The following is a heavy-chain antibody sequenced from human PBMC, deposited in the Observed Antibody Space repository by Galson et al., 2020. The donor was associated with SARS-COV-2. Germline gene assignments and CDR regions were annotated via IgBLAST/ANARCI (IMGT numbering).Heavy chain of an antibody. CDR3: ARDSSTSGSYQYDAFDF. V-gene: IGHV3-9*01. Sequence: PGGSLRLSCVVSGFTFDDHAMHWVRQAPGKGLEWVSRISWRSGSVGYADAVKGRFTISRDNAKKSLYLQMNSLRPEDTALYYCARDSSTSGSYQYDAFDFWGHGTMVTVSS. CDR2: ISWRSGSV. D-gene: IGHD1-26*01. CDR1: GFTFDDHA. J-gene: IGHJ3*01.